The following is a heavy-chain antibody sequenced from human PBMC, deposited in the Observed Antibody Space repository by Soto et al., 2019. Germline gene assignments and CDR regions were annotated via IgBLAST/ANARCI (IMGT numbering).Heavy chain of an antibody. V-gene: IGHV3-11*06. D-gene: IGHD5-18*01. J-gene: IGHJ4*02. Sequence: GSLRLSCAASVFTFSDYYMSWIRQAPGKGLEWVSYISSSSSYTNYADSVKGRFTISRDNAKNSLYLQMNSLRAEDTAVYYCARDRAKDTAMVNVFDYWGQGTLVTVSS. CDR3: ARDRAKDTAMVNVFDY. CDR1: VFTFSDYY. CDR2: ISSSSSYT.